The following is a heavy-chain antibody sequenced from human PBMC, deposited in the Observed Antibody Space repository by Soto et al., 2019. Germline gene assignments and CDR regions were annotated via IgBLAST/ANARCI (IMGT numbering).Heavy chain of an antibody. CDR2: INPNNGNT. Sequence: ASVKVSCKTSGYSFTKYGVNWVRQAPGQGLQWMGRINPNNGNTDYAQTLQGRLTISTDTSTSSAYMELGSLRSNDTAVYYCARDPYYYDSSGWDDYWGQGTLVTVS. J-gene: IGHJ4*02. V-gene: IGHV1-18*01. CDR3: ARDPYYYDSSGWDDY. D-gene: IGHD3-22*01. CDR1: GYSFTKYG.